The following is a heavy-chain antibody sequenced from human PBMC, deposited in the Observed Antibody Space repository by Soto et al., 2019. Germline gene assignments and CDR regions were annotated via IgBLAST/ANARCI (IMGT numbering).Heavy chain of an antibody. V-gene: IGHV1-3*01. Sequence: GASVKVSCKASGYTFTSYAMHWVRQAPGQRLEWMGWINAGNGNTKYSQKFQGRVTITRDTSASTAYMELSSLRSEDTAVYYCASGGDILTGSPPGGYKYYMNVWGKGTTVTVS. J-gene: IGHJ6*03. CDR2: INAGNGNT. D-gene: IGHD3-9*01. CDR1: GYTFTSYA. CDR3: ASGGDILTGSPPGGYKYYMNV.